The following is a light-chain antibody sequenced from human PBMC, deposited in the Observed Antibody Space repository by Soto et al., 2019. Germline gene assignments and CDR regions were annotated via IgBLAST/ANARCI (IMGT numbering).Light chain of an antibody. CDR2: GNS. V-gene: IGLV1-40*01. CDR1: SSNIGAGYD. Sequence: QAVVTQPPSVSGAPGQRVTIACTGSSSNIGAGYDVHWYQQLPVTAPKLLISGNSNRPAVVPDRFSGSKSGTSASLAITGLQAEDEAYYYCQSYASSLSGWVFGGGTKVTV. J-gene: IGLJ3*02. CDR3: QSYASSLSGWV.